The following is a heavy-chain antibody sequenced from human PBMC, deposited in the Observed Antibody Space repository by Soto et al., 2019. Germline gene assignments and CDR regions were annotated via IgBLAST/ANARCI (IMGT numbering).Heavy chain of an antibody. Sequence: SETLSLTCFVSGYFIFAGGYYFSCIRHHPGKGLEWIGSFYSSGSIIYNPSLRSRVSISGDMSTNQFSMSLTSVTAADTARYYCARMYSSGSGWFHPWGQGTLVTVS. J-gene: IGHJ5*02. V-gene: IGHV4-31*02. CDR2: FYSSGSI. CDR3: ARMYSSGSGWFHP. CDR1: GYFIFAGGYY. D-gene: IGHD6-19*01.